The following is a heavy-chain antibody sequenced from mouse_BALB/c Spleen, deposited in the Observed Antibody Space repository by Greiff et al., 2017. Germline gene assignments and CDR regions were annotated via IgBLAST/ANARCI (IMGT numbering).Heavy chain of an antibody. Sequence: VQLQQSGPELVKPGASVKISCKASGYAFSSSWMNWVKQRPGQGLEWIGRIYPGDGDTNYNGKFKGKATLTADKSSSTAYMQLSSLTSVDSAVYFCARSAWNAMDYWGQGTSVTVSS. J-gene: IGHJ4*01. V-gene: IGHV1-82*01. CDR2: IYPGDGDT. CDR1: GYAFSSSW. CDR3: ARSAWNAMDY.